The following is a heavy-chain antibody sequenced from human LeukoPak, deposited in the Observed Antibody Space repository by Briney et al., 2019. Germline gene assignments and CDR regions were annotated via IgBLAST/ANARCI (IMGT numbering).Heavy chain of an antibody. CDR3: ATLRGFPLRYFDWLLPTDPLLYFDY. D-gene: IGHD3-9*01. CDR1: GFTFSSYA. V-gene: IGHV3-23*01. J-gene: IGHJ4*02. Sequence: PGGSLRLSCAASGFTFSSYAMSWVRQAPGKGLEWVPAIGGSGGSTYYADSVKGRFTISRDNSKNTLYLQMNSLRAEDTAVYYCATLRGFPLRYFDWLLPTDPLLYFDYWGQGTLVTVSS. CDR2: IGGSGGST.